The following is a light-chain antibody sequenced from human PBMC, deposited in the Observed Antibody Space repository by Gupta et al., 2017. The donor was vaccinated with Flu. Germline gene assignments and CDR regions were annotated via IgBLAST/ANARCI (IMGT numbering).Light chain of an antibody. J-gene: IGLJ2*01. CDR2: GKN. CDR1: SSNIGSYY. CDR3: SAGGDSMRRRVV. Sequence: QSVLTQPPSASGTPGQRVTISCSGSSSNIGSYYVDWYQQLPGTAPQPLIYGKNQRPSGVPPRCSSDTNCDSASPVTSGRRYADDANYYCSAGGDSMRRRVVFGGGPKLTVL. V-gene: IGLV1-47*02.